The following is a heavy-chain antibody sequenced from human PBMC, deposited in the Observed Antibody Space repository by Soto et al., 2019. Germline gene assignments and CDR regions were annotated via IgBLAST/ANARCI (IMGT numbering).Heavy chain of an antibody. CDR1: GGTFSSYA. V-gene: IGHV1-69*13. CDR3: ARNSDIYCTNGVCYQEAHYSSYGMDV. Sequence: SVKVSCKASGGTFSSYAISWVRQAPGQGLEWMGGIIPIFGTANYAQKFQGRVTITADESTSTAYMELSSLRSEDTAVYYCARNSDIYCTNGVCYQEAHYSSYGMDVWRQGTTVTLSS. D-gene: IGHD2-8*01. J-gene: IGHJ6*02. CDR2: IIPIFGTA.